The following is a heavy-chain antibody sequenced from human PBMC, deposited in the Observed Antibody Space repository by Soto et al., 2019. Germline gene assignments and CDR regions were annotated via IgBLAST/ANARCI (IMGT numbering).Heavy chain of an antibody. J-gene: IGHJ6*03. CDR3: ARGPPCEYSSSSYYYYYMDV. D-gene: IGHD6-6*01. CDR1: GGSISSYY. V-gene: IGHV4-59*01. CDR2: IYYSGGT. Sequence: SETLSLTCTVSGGSISSYYWSWIRQPPGKGLEWIGYIYYSGGTNYNPSLKSRVTISVDTSKNQFSLKLSSVTAADTAVYYCARGPPCEYSSSSYYYYYMDVWGKGTTVTVSS.